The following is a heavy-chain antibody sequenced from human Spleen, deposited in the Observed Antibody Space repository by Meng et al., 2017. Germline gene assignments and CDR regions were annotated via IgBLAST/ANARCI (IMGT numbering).Heavy chain of an antibody. CDR3: ARLRGYYDYGDY. CDR2: INSDGSST. CDR1: GFTFSSYW. Sequence: GESLKISCAAPGFTFSSYWMHWVRQAPGKGLVWVSRINSDGSSTSYADSVKGRFTISRDNAKNTLYLQMNSLRAEDTAVYYCARLRGYYDYGDYGGQGTLVTVSS. V-gene: IGHV3-74*01. D-gene: IGHD3-10*01. J-gene: IGHJ4*02.